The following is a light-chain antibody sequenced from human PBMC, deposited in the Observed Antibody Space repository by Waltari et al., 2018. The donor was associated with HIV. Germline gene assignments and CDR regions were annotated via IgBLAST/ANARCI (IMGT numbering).Light chain of an antibody. CDR3: GTWDSSLSAGV. CDR2: DNN. J-gene: IGLJ2*01. Sequence: QSVLTQPPSVSAAPGQRVTISCSGSSSNIGYNYVSWYQQLPGTAPKRLLYDNNKRPSGMPDRFAGSKSGASATLGITGRQTGDEADYYCGTWDSSLSAGVFGGGTKLTVL. V-gene: IGLV1-51*01. CDR1: SSNIGYNY.